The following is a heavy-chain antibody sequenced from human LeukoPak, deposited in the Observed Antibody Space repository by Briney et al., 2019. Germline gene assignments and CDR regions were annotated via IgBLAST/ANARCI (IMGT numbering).Heavy chain of an antibody. V-gene: IGHV3-30-3*01. CDR3: ARGDYYGSGSYQYYFDY. D-gene: IGHD3-10*01. Sequence: GRSLRLSCAASGFTFSSYAMHWVRQAPGKGLEWVAVISYDGSNKYYADSVKGRFTISRDNFKNTLYLQMNSLRAEDTAVYYCARGDYYGSGSYQYYFDYWGQGTLVTVSS. CDR1: GFTFSSYA. J-gene: IGHJ4*02. CDR2: ISYDGSNK.